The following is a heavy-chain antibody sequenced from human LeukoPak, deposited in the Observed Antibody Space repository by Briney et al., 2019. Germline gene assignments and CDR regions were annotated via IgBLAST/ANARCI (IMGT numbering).Heavy chain of an antibody. CDR3: ARDQGGWYYYFDY. Sequence: PGGSLRLSCAASGFTFSSYSMNWVRQAPGKGLEWVANIKQDGSEKYYVDSVKGRFTISRDNAKNSLYLQMNSLRAEDTAVYYCARDQGGWYYYFDYWGQGTLVTVSS. J-gene: IGHJ4*02. D-gene: IGHD6-19*01. CDR1: GFTFSSYS. CDR2: IKQDGSEK. V-gene: IGHV3-7*01.